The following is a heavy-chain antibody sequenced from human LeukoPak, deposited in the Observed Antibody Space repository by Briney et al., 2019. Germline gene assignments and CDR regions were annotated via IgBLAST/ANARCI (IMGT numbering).Heavy chain of an antibody. CDR1: GYTSTNYD. V-gene: IGHV1-8*01. CDR3: AKDEVGQWLWGMYGAL. Sequence: GASVKISCKAYGYTSTNYDINWVRHATGQGLERRGWMNTNSGNTDYAQKVQGRVSMTRNTSISTAYMELSRLRTEDTAVYYCAKDEVGQWLWGMYGALWGQGTTVTVSS. CDR2: MNTNSGNT. D-gene: IGHD6-19*01. J-gene: IGHJ3*01.